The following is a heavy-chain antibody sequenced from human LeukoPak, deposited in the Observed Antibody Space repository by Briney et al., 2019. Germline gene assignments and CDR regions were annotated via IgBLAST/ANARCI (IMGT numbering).Heavy chain of an antibody. CDR1: GFTFSSYS. CDR3: ASPSDILTGYGY. Sequence: PGGSLRLSCAASGFTFSSYSMNWVRQAPGKGLEWVSSISSSSSYIYYADSVKGRFTISRDNAKNSLYLQMNSLRAEDTAVYYCASPSDILTGYGYWGQGTLVTVSS. D-gene: IGHD3-9*01. J-gene: IGHJ4*02. CDR2: ISSSSSYI. V-gene: IGHV3-21*01.